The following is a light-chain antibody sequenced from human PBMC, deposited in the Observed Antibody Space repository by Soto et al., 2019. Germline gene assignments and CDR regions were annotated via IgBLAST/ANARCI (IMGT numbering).Light chain of an antibody. V-gene: IGLV3-21*02. Sequence: SYELTQPPSVSVAPGQTARITCGGNNIESQSVHWYQQKPGQAPVLVVYDDSGRPSGIPDRFSGSKPGNTATLTISRVEAGDEADFYCHVWDSPGGQWVFGGGTKLTVL. CDR2: DDS. CDR1: NIESQS. CDR3: HVWDSPGGQWV. J-gene: IGLJ3*02.